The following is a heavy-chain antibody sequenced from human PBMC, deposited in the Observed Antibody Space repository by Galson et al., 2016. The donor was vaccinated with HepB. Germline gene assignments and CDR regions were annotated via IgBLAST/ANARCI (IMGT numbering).Heavy chain of an antibody. CDR3: ARHNYDCWSNYRGAFDI. D-gene: IGHD3-3*01. V-gene: IGHV1-18*01. CDR2: ISAYNGNT. Sequence: SVKVSCKASGYTFTNYGINWVRQAPGQGLEWMGRISAYNGNTKYAQKFQGRVTMTTDTSTGTAYMELRSLRYDDTAVYYCARHNYDCWSNYRGAFDIWGQGTMVTVSS. J-gene: IGHJ3*02. CDR1: GYTFTNYG.